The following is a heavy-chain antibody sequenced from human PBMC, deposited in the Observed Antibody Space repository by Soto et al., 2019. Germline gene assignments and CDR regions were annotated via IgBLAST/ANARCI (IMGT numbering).Heavy chain of an antibody. V-gene: IGHV4-30-2*01. CDR1: GGSISSGGYS. CDR3: ARSGEWFQEDY. Sequence: TLSLTCSVSGGSISSGGYSWSWIRQPPGKGLEWIGYTYHSGSTYYNPSLKSRVTISVDRSKNQFSLKLSSVTAADTAVYYCARSGEWFQEDYWGQGTLVTSPQ. J-gene: IGHJ4*02. CDR2: TYHSGST. D-gene: IGHD3-3*01.